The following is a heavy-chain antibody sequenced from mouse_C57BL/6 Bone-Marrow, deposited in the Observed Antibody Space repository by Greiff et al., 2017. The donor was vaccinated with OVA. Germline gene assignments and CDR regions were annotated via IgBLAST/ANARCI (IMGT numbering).Heavy chain of an antibody. D-gene: IGHD1-1*01. V-gene: IGHV2-5*01. CDR2: IWRGGST. J-gene: IGHJ4*01. CDR1: GFSLTSYG. Sequence: VMLEESGPGLVQPSQSLSITCTVSGFSLTSYGVHWVRQSPGQGLEWLGVIWRGGSTDYNAALMSRLGITKDNAKSQVFFKMNSLQADDTAIYYCAKRGPSFITTAPYAMDYCGQGTSVTVSS. CDR3: AKRGPSFITTAPYAMDY.